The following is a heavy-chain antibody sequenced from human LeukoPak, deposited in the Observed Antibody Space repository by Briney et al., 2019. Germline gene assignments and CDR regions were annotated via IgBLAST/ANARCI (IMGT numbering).Heavy chain of an antibody. Sequence: ASVKVSCKASGYTFTGYHMHWVRQPAGQGLEWMGWINPNSGDTKYAQKFQGRVTMTRDTSISTAHMELSSLKSADTDVYYCARDGRWLVPYYYMDVWGKGTTVSVSS. CDR2: INPNSGDT. CDR3: ARDGRWLVPYYYMDV. J-gene: IGHJ6*03. V-gene: IGHV1-2*02. CDR1: GYTFTGYH. D-gene: IGHD6-19*01.